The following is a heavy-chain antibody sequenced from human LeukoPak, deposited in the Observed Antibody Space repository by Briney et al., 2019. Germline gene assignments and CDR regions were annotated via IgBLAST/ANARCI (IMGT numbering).Heavy chain of an antibody. D-gene: IGHD1-26*01. Sequence: PGRSLRLSCAASGFTFDDYAMHWVRQAPGKGPEWVSGITWNTGSIGYADSVKGRFTVSRDNAKNSLYLQMNSLRADDTALYYCAKDRGGSYFDAFDIWGQGTLVTVSS. CDR2: ITWNTGSI. V-gene: IGHV3-9*01. CDR1: GFTFDDYA. CDR3: AKDRGGSYFDAFDI. J-gene: IGHJ3*02.